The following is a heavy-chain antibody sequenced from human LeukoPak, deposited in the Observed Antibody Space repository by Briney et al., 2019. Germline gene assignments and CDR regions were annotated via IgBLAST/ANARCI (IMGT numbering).Heavy chain of an antibody. V-gene: IGHV4-34*01. D-gene: IGHD3-3*01. CDR2: INHSGST. CDR1: GGSFSGYY. CDR3: ARGRNFWSGYLSAGREYYFDY. Sequence: SETLSLTCAVYGGSFSGYYWSWIRQPPGKGLEWIGEINHSGSTNYNPSLKSRVTISVDTSKNQFPLKLSSVTAADTAVYYCARGRNFWSGYLSAGREYYFDYWGQGTLVTVSS. J-gene: IGHJ4*02.